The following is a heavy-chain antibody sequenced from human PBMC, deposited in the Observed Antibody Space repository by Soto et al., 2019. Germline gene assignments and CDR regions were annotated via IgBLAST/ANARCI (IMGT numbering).Heavy chain of an antibody. CDR2: IHSSGST. Sequence: SETLSLTCSVSDGSVNSGNYYWTWIRQPPGKGLEWIGYIHSSGSTLYSPSLKSRVIISVDTSMNQFSLKVNSLTAADTAVYYCARDALALFDSWGQGTLVTGSS. CDR1: DGSVNSGNYY. D-gene: IGHD6-13*01. J-gene: IGHJ4*02. V-gene: IGHV4-61*01. CDR3: ARDALALFDS.